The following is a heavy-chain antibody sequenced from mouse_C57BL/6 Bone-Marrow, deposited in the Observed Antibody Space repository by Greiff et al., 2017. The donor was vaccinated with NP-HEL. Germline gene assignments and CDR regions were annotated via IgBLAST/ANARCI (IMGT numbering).Heavy chain of an antibody. J-gene: IGHJ4*01. Sequence: EVKLMESGGGLVQPGGSLKLSCAASGFTFSDYGMAWVRQAPRKGPEWVAFISNLAYSIYYADTVTGRFTISRENAKNTLYLEMSSLRSEDTAMYYCARWGMYGNYWGQGTSVTVSS. V-gene: IGHV5-15*01. CDR1: GFTFSDYG. D-gene: IGHD2-10*02. CDR3: ARWGMYGNY. CDR2: ISNLAYSI.